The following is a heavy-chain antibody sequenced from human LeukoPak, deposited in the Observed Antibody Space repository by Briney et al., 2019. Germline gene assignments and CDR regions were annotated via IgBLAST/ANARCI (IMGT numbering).Heavy chain of an antibody. V-gene: IGHV4-34*01. Sequence: SETLSLTCAVYGGSFSGYYWSWIRQPPGKGLEWIGEVNHSGSTNYNPSLKSRVTISVDTSQNQFSLRLNSVTAADTAVFYCARGRRGFGYGMDVWGQGTTVTVSS. CDR2: VNHSGST. CDR3: ARGRRGFGYGMDV. CDR1: GGSFSGYY. D-gene: IGHD3-10*01. J-gene: IGHJ6*02.